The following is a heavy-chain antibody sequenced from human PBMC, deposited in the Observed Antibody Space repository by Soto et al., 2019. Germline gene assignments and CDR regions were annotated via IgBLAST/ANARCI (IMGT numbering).Heavy chain of an antibody. CDR1: GFTFSSYA. J-gene: IGHJ4*02. V-gene: IGHV3-23*01. CDR3: AKRSSSSTFDY. CDR2: ISGSDDST. D-gene: IGHD6-6*01. Sequence: PGGSLRLSCVASGFTFSSYAMSWVRQAPGKGLEWVSVISGSDDSTYYADSVKGRFTISRDNSKNTLYLQMNSLRAEDTAVYYCAKRSSSSTFDYWGQGTLVTVSS.